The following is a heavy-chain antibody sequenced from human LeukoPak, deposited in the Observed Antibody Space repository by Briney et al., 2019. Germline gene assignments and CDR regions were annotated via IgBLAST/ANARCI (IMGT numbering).Heavy chain of an antibody. V-gene: IGHV3-11*01. CDR2: ISSSGSTI. J-gene: IGHJ4*02. Sequence: PGGSLRLSCAASGFTFSSYAMSWIRQAPGKGLEWVSYISSSGSTIYYADSVKGRFTISRDNAKNSLYLQMNSLRAEDTAVYYCARRPASPAGTVGGRDYWGQGTLVTVSA. D-gene: IGHD6-13*01. CDR3: ARRPASPAGTVGGRDY. CDR1: GFTFSSYA.